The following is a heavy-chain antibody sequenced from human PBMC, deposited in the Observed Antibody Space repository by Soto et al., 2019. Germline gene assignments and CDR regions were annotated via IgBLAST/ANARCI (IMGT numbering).Heavy chain of an antibody. CDR2: ISYDGSNK. CDR1: GFTFSSYA. D-gene: IGHD6-19*01. CDR3: ARNLPGLGSFDY. V-gene: IGHV3-30-3*01. Sequence: QVQLVESGGGVVQPGRSLRLSCAASGFTFSSYAMHWVRQAPGKGLEWVAVISYDGSNKYYADSVKGRFTISRDNSKNTLYLQINSLRAEATAVYYCARNLPGLGSFDYWGQETRVTVSS. J-gene: IGHJ4*02.